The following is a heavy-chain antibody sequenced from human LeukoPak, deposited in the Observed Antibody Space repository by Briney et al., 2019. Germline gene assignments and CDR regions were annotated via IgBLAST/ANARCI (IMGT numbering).Heavy chain of an antibody. CDR3: ATTASPYTVVSHIDDD. CDR2: ISYDGSNK. Sequence: PGGSLRLSCAASGFTFSSYGMHWVRQAPGKGLEWVAVISYDGSNKYYADSVKGRFTISRDNSKNTLYLQMNSMRAEDTAVYYCATTASPYTVVSHIDDDWGQGTLVTVSS. CDR1: GFTFSSYG. V-gene: IGHV3-30*03. J-gene: IGHJ4*02. D-gene: IGHD4-23*01.